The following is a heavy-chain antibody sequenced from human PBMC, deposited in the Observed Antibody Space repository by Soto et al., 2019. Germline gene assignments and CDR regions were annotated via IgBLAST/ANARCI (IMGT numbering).Heavy chain of an antibody. Sequence: ASVKVSCKASGYSFTSYDINWVRQATGQGLEWMGWMNPNSGNTGYAQKFQGRFTISRDDSKSIAYLQMNSLKTEDTAVYYCTRVASTMIVVAPFDYWGQGTLVTVSS. J-gene: IGHJ4*02. CDR3: TRVASTMIVVAPFDY. V-gene: IGHV1-8*01. CDR1: GYSFTSYD. CDR2: MNPNSGNT. D-gene: IGHD3-22*01.